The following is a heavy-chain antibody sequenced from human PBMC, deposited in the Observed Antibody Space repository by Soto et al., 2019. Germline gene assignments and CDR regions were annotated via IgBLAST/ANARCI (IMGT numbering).Heavy chain of an antibody. J-gene: IGHJ4*02. D-gene: IGHD1-26*01. Sequence: PSETLSLTCTVSGGSISSYYWSWIRQPPGKGLEWIGEIHQSGNSNYNPAPKSRVIISIDTSKKQFSLKVNSVTAADTAVYYCARDPQGDGRLDLDYWGQGTLVTVSS. CDR2: IHQSGNS. CDR1: GGSISSYY. CDR3: ARDPQGDGRLDLDY. V-gene: IGHV4-34*01.